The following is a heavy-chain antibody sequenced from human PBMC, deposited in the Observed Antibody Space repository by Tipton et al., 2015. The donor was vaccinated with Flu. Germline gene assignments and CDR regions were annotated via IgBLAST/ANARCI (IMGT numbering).Heavy chain of an antibody. CDR2: FSGSGGTT. CDR1: GFTFSRYG. J-gene: IGHJ4*02. V-gene: IGHV3-23*01. Sequence: SLRLSCAASGFTFSRYGMSWVRQAPGKGLEWVSGFSGSGGTTFFADSVRGRFTISRDFFKNTLYLQMSSLRAEDTAVYYCARVIPELVAGIDSWGQGTLETV. D-gene: IGHD6-19*01. CDR3: ARVIPELVAGIDS.